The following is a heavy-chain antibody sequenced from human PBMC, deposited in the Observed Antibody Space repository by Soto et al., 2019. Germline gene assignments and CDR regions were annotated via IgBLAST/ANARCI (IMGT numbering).Heavy chain of an antibody. J-gene: IGHJ6*02. V-gene: IGHV3-66*01. D-gene: IGHD1-20*01. Sequence: GGSLRLSCAASGFTVSSNYMSWVRQAPGKGLEWVSVIYSGGSTYYADSVKGRFTISRDNSKNTLYLQMNSLRAKDTAVYYCARDLGYNWNYYYGMDVWGQGTTVTVSS. CDR3: ARDLGYNWNYYYGMDV. CDR2: IYSGGST. CDR1: GFTVSSNY.